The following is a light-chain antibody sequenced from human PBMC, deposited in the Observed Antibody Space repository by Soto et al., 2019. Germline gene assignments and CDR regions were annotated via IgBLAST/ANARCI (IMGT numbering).Light chain of an antibody. J-gene: IGKJ3*01. Sequence: DIVMTQSPLSLPVTPGEPASISCRSSQSLLHSNGYNYLDWYLQKPGQSPQLLIYLGSNRASGVTDRFIGSGSGTDFTLKISRVEAEDVGIYYCMQALHTPLTFGPGTKAHIK. CDR2: LGS. CDR3: MQALHTPLT. V-gene: IGKV2-28*01. CDR1: QSLLHSNGYNY.